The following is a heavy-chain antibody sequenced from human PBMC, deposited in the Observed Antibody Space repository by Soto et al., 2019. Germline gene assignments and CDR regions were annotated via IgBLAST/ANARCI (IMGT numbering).Heavy chain of an antibody. J-gene: IGHJ6*02. CDR3: SREGYYSGWGTYSPPRYYGMDA. Sequence: QVQLVQSGAEVKKPGASVKVSCKASGYTFTNYGITWVRQXPXQXXXXXXXXXXXNGNTCYGKKFKGRFTMTTDTCTRTAYMELKGLRSDATAVYYCSREGYYSGWGTYSPPRYYGMDAWGQGTTVTVSS. V-gene: IGHV1-18*01. D-gene: IGHD3-10*01. CDR1: GYTFTNYG. CDR2: XXXXNGNT.